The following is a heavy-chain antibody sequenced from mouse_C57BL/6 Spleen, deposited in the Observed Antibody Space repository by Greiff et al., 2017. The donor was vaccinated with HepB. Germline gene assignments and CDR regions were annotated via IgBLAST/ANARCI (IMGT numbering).Heavy chain of an antibody. V-gene: IGHV1-69*01. CDR3: ARSSCTTVDWYFDV. J-gene: IGHJ1*03. D-gene: IGHD1-1*01. Sequence: QVQLQQPGAELVMPGASVKLSCKASGYTFTSYWMHWVKQRPGQGLEWIGEIDPSDSYTNYNQKFKGKSTLTVDKSSSTAYMQLSSLTSEDSAVYYCARSSCTTVDWYFDVWGTGTTVTVSS. CDR1: GYTFTSYW. CDR2: IDPSDSYT.